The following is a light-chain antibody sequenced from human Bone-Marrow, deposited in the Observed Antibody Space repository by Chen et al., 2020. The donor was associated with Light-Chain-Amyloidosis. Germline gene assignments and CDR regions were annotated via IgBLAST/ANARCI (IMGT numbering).Light chain of an antibody. Sequence: QSALTQPASVSGSPGQSITISCTGTSRDVGGDNHVSWYHQHPDKAPKLMIYEVTNRPSWVPYRFSGSKSDNTASLTISGLQTEDEADYFCSPYTITNTLVFGSGTRVTVL. CDR1: SRDVGGDNH. J-gene: IGLJ1*01. CDR3: SPYTITNTLV. CDR2: EVT. V-gene: IGLV2-14*01.